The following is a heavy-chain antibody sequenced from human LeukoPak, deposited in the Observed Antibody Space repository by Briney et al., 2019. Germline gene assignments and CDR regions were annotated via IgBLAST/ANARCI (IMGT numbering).Heavy chain of an antibody. Sequence: SETLSLTCAVSGSSISNGHYWVWTRQPPGRGLEWIGSLYHTDSAYYNTSLRSRVSMSVDTSKNQFSLTLNFVTAADSAVYYCARQHDSYYYYYIDVWGSGTRVTVSS. CDR1: GSSISNGHY. J-gene: IGHJ6*03. CDR2: LYHTDSA. V-gene: IGHV4-38-2*01. CDR3: ARQHDSYYYYYIDV.